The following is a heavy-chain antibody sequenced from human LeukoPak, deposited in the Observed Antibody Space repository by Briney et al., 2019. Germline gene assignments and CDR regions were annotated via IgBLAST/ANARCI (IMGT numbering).Heavy chain of an antibody. J-gene: IGHJ3*02. V-gene: IGHV3-48*03. Sequence: GGSLRLSCAASGFTFSSYEMNWVRQAPGKGLEWVSYISSSGSTIYYADYVKGRFSISRDNAKNSLYLQMNSLRAEDTAVYYCAGAQNYYDSSGYYYYRRAFDIWGQGTMVTVSS. CDR2: ISSSGSTI. CDR1: GFTFSSYE. D-gene: IGHD3-22*01. CDR3: AGAQNYYDSSGYYYYRRAFDI.